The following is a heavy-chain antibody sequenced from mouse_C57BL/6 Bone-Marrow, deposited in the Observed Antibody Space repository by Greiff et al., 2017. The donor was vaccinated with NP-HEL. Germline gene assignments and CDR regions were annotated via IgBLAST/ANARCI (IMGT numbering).Heavy chain of an antibody. Sequence: VQLQQSGPELVKPGASVKISCKASGYTFTDYYMNWVKLSHGKSLEWIGDIIPNNGGTSYNQKFKGKATLTVDNSYGTAYMELRRLTSEDSAVYYGARAPYYDYDGAMDYWGQGTSVTVSA. CDR3: ARAPYYDYDGAMDY. CDR2: IIPNNGGT. J-gene: IGHJ4*01. CDR1: GYTFTDYY. D-gene: IGHD2-4*01. V-gene: IGHV1-26*01.